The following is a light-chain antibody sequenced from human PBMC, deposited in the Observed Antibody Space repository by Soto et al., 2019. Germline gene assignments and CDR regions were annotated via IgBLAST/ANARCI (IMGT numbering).Light chain of an antibody. CDR1: QSGLSSSNNKIY. CDR3: QQYNNWPPWT. J-gene: IGKJ2*02. Sequence: IVMTQSPDSLAVSLGEGATINCKSSQSGLSSSNNKIYLAWYQQKPGQPPKLLIYWASTRESGVPDRFSGSGSGTDFTLTISSLQSEDFAVYYCQQYNNWPPWTFGQGTTVDIK. CDR2: WAS. V-gene: IGKV4-1*01.